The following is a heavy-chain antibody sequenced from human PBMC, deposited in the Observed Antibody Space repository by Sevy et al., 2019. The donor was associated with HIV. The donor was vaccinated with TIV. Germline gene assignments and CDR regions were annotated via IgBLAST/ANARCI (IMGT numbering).Heavy chain of an antibody. J-gene: IGHJ4*02. CDR1: GYTFTSYG. V-gene: IGHV1-18*01. Sequence: ASVNVSCKASGYTFTSYGISWVRQAPGQGLEWMGWISAYNCNTNYAQKLQGRVTMTTDTSTSTAYKDLRSLRSDDTAVYYCASRGDYCVSSGYKPFLMYWGQGTLVTVSS. D-gene: IGHD3-22*01. CDR3: ASRGDYCVSSGYKPFLMY. CDR2: ISAYNCNT.